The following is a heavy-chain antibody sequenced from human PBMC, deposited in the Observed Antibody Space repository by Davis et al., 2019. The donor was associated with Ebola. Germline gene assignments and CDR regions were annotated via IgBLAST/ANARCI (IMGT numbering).Heavy chain of an antibody. CDR3: ARAFDSSKKDILWLDP. CDR1: GYTLTSYN. J-gene: IGHJ5*02. CDR2: INGDTGYT. Sequence: ASVTVSCKASGYTLTSYNMHWVRQAPGQRLEWMGWINGDTGYTQYSRNFQGRVTITRDTAASTGYMELTSLTSEDTAMYYCARAFDSSKKDILWLDPWGQGTLVTVSS. D-gene: IGHD3-9*01. V-gene: IGHV1-3*01.